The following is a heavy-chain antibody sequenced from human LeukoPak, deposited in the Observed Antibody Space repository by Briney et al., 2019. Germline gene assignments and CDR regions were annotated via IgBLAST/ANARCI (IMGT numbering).Heavy chain of an antibody. Sequence: TGGSLRLSCAASGLTVSSNYMSWVRQAPGKGLEWVSIIYSGGSTYYADSVKGRFTISRDNSKNTLYLQMNSLRAEDTAVYYCARDLRYSSGWHYYYYMDVWGKGTTVTVSS. CDR2: IYSGGST. V-gene: IGHV3-53*01. CDR1: GLTVSSNY. D-gene: IGHD6-19*01. J-gene: IGHJ6*03. CDR3: ARDLRYSSGWHYYYYMDV.